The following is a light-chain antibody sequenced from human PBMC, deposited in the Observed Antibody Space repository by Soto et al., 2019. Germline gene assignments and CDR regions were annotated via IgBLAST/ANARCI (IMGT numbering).Light chain of an antibody. J-gene: IGLJ1*01. V-gene: IGLV2-14*01. CDR2: EVS. CDR3: SSYTSSSTLV. CDR1: SSDVGGYNY. Sequence: QSVLTQPASVSGSPGQSITISCTGTSSDVGGYNYVSWYLQHPGKAPKLMIYEVSNRPSGVSNRFSGSKSGNTASLTISGLQAEDEADYYCSSYTSSSTLVFGTWTKVTVL.